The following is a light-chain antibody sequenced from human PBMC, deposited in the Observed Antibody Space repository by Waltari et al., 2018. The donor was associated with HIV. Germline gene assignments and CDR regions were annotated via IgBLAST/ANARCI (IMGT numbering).Light chain of an antibody. J-gene: IGKJ4*01. Sequence: DIVMTQSPATLSVSPGERATLSCRASQSISNNLAWYQQKPGQAPRLLMYDASTRATGVPARFSGSGSGTDFTLTITSLQAEDVAVYYCQEYHTNNLTFGGGTKVEI. V-gene: IGKV3-15*01. CDR3: QEYHTNNLT. CDR1: QSISNN. CDR2: DAS.